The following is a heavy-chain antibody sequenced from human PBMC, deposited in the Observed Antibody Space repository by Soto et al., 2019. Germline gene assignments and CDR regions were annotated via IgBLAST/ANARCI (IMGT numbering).Heavy chain of an antibody. V-gene: IGHV4-4*07. CDR3: ANGGKYYLDT. Sequence: SETLSLTCSVSGASISNFYWSWIRQSAGKGLEWIGRLYTRGTTDYNPSLKSRVTISIDTSKNRDSLSLTSVTAADTAVYYCANGGKYYLDTWVQGTVVTVSS. D-gene: IGHD3-16*01. CDR2: LYTRGTT. J-gene: IGHJ4*02. CDR1: GASISNFY.